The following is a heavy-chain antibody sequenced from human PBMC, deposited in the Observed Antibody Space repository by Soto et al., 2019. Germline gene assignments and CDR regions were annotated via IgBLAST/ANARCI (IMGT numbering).Heavy chain of an antibody. D-gene: IGHD6-13*01. CDR1: CASMRRYY. CDR3: ARVLPRSIAGGGTVNFFAA. J-gene: IGHJ4*02. Sequence: AETLYLTCNVSCASMRRYYWTWIRQPPGKGLEWIGYMFYSGSAKDNPSLKSRVTIAVDTSKNQFSLKLSTMTAADTALYYCARVLPRSIAGGGTVNFFAAWGQGTRATVSS. V-gene: IGHV4-59*01. CDR2: MFYSGSA.